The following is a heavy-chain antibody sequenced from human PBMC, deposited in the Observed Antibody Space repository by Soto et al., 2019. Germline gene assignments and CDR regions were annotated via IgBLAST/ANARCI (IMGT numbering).Heavy chain of an antibody. V-gene: IGHV3-30-3*01. Sequence: QVQLVESGGGVVQPGRSLRLSCAASGFTFSSYAMHWVRQAPGKGLEWVAVISYDGSNKYYADSVKGRFTISRDNSKNTLYLQMNSLRAEDTAVYYCASLGLVLMVYASNWFDPWGQRTLVTVSS. CDR1: GFTFSSYA. CDR3: ASLGLVLMVYASNWFDP. D-gene: IGHD2-8*01. CDR2: ISYDGSNK. J-gene: IGHJ5*02.